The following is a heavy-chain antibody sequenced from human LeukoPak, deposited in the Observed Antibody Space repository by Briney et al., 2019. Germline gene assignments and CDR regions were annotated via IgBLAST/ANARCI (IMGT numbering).Heavy chain of an antibody. J-gene: IGHJ5*02. Sequence: SETLSLTCTVSGGSITSYTHYWGWIRQPPGKRLEWIATVYYTGGTYYNPSLKSRVTISIDTSRNHFSLKLTSVIAADTAMYYCVSNSSSSPWFDPWGQGTLVTVSS. CDR3: VSNSSSSPWFDP. CDR1: GGSITSYTHY. D-gene: IGHD6-6*01. V-gene: IGHV4-39*02. CDR2: VYYTGGT.